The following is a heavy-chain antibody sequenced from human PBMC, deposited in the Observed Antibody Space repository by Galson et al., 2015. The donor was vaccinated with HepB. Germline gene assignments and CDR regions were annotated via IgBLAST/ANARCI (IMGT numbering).Heavy chain of an antibody. CDR2: ISSSSSYI. CDR1: GFTFSSYS. V-gene: IGHV3-21*01. CDR3: ARDPLKSLAVAGPNWFDP. J-gene: IGHJ5*02. D-gene: IGHD6-19*01. Sequence: SLRLSCAASGFTFSSYSMNWVRQAPGKGLEWVSSISSSSSYIYYANSVKGRFTISRDNAKNSLYLQMNSLRAEDTAVYYCARDPLKSLAVAGPNWFDPWGQGTLVTVSS.